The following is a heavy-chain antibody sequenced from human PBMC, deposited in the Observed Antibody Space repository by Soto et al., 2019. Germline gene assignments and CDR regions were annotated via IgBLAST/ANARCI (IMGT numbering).Heavy chain of an antibody. V-gene: IGHV3-33*01. CDR3: AREASSSAPRGGFDP. CDR2: IWYDGSNK. CDR1: GFTFSSYG. Sequence: QVQLVESGGGVVQPGRSLRLSCAASGFTFSSYGMHWVRQAPGKGLEWVAVIWYDGSNKYYADSVKGRFTISRDNSKNTLYLQRNSLRAEDTAVYYCAREASSSAPRGGFDPWGQGTLVTVSS. D-gene: IGHD6-13*01. J-gene: IGHJ5*02.